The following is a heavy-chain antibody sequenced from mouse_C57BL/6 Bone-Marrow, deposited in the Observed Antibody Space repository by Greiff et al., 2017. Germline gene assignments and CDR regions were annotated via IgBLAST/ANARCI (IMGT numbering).Heavy chain of an antibody. CDR2: IHPSDSDT. CDR3: ARSGYDY. D-gene: IGHD2-2*01. J-gene: IGHJ2*01. V-gene: IGHV1-74*01. Sequence: QVQLQQPGAELVKPGASVKVSCTASGFTFTSYWMHWVKQRPGQGLEWIGRIHPSDSDTNYTQKFKGKATLTVDKSSSTAYMQLSRLTSEDTAVYYGARSGYDYWGQGTTLTVSA. CDR1: GFTFTSYW.